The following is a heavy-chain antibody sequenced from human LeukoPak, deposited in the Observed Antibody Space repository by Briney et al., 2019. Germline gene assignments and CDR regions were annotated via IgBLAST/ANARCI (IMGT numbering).Heavy chain of an antibody. D-gene: IGHD6-19*01. J-gene: IGHJ4*02. CDR3: ARTKSGWYYSDY. CDR1: GGSISSGGYY. V-gene: IGHV4-31*03. Sequence: PSETLSLTCTVSGGSISSGGYYWSWIRQHPGKGLEWIGYIYYSGSTYYNPSLKSRVTISVDTSKNQFSLKLSSVTAADTAVYYCARTKSGWYYSDYWGQGTLVSVSS. CDR2: IYYSGST.